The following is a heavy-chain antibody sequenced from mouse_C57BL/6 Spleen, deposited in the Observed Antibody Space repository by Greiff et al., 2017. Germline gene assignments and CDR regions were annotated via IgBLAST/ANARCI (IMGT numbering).Heavy chain of an antibody. CDR3: ARGGTVVATGVY. J-gene: IGHJ2*01. D-gene: IGHD1-1*01. Sequence: QVQLQQPGAELVRPGSSVKLSCKASGYTFTSYWMDWVKQRPGQGLEWIGNIYPSDSETHYNQKFKDKATLTVDKSSSTAYMQLSSLTSEDSAVYYCARGGTVVATGVYWGQGTTLTVSS. CDR1: GYTFTSYW. CDR2: IYPSDSET. V-gene: IGHV1-61*01.